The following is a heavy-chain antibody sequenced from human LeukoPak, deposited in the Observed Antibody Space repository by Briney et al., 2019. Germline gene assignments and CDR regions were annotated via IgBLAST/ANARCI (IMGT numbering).Heavy chain of an antibody. J-gene: IGHJ5*02. CDR2: INPNSGGT. V-gene: IGHV1-2*02. CDR3: AREFSSSWLRSWFDP. CDR1: GYTFTGYY. Sequence: ASVKASCKASGYTFTGYYMHWVRQAPGQGLEWMGWINPNSGGTNYAQKFQGRVTMTRDTSISTAYMELSRLRSDDTAVYYCAREFSSSWLRSWFDPWGQGTLVTVSS. D-gene: IGHD6-13*01.